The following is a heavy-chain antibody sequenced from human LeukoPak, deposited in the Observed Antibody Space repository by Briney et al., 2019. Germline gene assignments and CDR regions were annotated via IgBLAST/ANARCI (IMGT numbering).Heavy chain of an antibody. CDR3: ARADSSGWYVDY. CDR2: IVGSGSSI. CDR1: GFAFSDYY. Sequence: AGGSLRLSCAASGFAFSDYYMSWIRQAPGKGLEWVSYIVGSGSSIYYADSVKGRFTISRDNAKNSVYLQMNSLRAEDTAVYYCARADSSGWYVDYWGQGTLVTVSS. V-gene: IGHV3-11*01. J-gene: IGHJ4*02. D-gene: IGHD6-19*01.